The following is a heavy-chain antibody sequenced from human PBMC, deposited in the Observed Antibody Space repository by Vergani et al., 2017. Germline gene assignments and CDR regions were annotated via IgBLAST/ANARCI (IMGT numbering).Heavy chain of an antibody. Sequence: QVQLQESGPGLVKPSETLSLTCTVSGGSISSYYWSWIRQPPGKGLEWIGYIYYSGGTNYNPSLKSRVTISVDTSKNKFSLKLSSVTATDTAVYYCASYAGYSSSWPFDYWGQGTLVTVSS. CDR2: IYYSGGT. J-gene: IGHJ4*02. D-gene: IGHD6-13*01. CDR3: ASYAGYSSSWPFDY. V-gene: IGHV4-59*01. CDR1: GGSISSYY.